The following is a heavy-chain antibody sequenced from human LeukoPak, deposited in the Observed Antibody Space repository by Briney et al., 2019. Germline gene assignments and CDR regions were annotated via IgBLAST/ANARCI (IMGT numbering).Heavy chain of an antibody. V-gene: IGHV1-69*13. J-gene: IGHJ5*02. D-gene: IGHD2-2*01. CDR1: RGTFSSYA. Sequence: SVKVSCEASRGTFSSYAISWVRQAPGQGLEWMGGIIPIFGTANYAQKFQGRVTITADESTSTAYMELSSLRSEDTAVYYCARDARHRYCSSSSCYRGWLDPWGQGTPVTVSS. CDR2: IIPIFGTA. CDR3: ARDARHRYCSSSSCYRGWLDP.